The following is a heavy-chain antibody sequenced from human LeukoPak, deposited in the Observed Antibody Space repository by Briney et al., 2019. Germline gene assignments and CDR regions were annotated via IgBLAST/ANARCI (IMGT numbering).Heavy chain of an antibody. CDR1: GYTFTGYY. CDR2: INPNSGGT. CDR3: ARPLQGYYYGSGSYPLDY. V-gene: IGHV1-2*02. J-gene: IGHJ4*02. D-gene: IGHD3-10*01. Sequence: ASVKVSCKASGYTFTGYYMHWVRQAPGHGLEWMGWINPNSGGTNYAQKFQGRVTMTRDTSISTAYMELSRLRSDDTAVYYCARPLQGYYYGSGSYPLDYWGQGTLVTVSS.